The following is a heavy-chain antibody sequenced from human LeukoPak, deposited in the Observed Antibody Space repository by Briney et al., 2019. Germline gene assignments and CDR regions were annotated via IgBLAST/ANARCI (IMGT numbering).Heavy chain of an antibody. Sequence: SETLSLTCAVYGGSFSGCYWGWIRQPPGKGLEWIGEINHSGSTNYNPSLKSRVTISVDTSKNQFSLKLSSVTAADTAVYYCARAGRARRDGIAGYWGQGTLVTVSS. CDR2: INHSGST. CDR1: GGSFSGCY. CDR3: ARAGRARRDGIAGY. D-gene: IGHD6-13*01. J-gene: IGHJ4*02. V-gene: IGHV4-34*01.